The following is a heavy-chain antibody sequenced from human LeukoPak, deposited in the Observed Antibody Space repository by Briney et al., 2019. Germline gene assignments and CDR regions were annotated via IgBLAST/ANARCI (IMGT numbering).Heavy chain of an antibody. V-gene: IGHV3-74*01. Sequence: GGSLRLSCAASGFTFSSYWMHWVRQAPGKGLVWVSHINNDGSSTSYADSVKGRFTISRDNAKNTLYLQMNGRRTEDTAVYNGACYGIAPPYWDQATLATAPS. CDR1: GFTFSSYW. J-gene: IGHJ4*02. D-gene: IGHD2-15*01. CDR2: INNDGSST. CDR3: ACYGIAPPY.